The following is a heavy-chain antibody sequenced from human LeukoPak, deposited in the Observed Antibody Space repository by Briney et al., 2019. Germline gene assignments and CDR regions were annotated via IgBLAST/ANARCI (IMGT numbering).Heavy chain of an antibody. CDR1: GFTSGDYA. J-gene: IGHJ4*02. V-gene: IGHV3-49*03. Sequence: RSLRLSCTAAGFTSGDYAMSWFRQAPGKGLGWVGFIRSKVYGGTTEYAASVKGRFTISRDDSKGIAHLQMNSLKSEDTAVYYCVRYSGDADYWGQGTLVTVSS. D-gene: IGHD1-26*01. CDR2: IRSKVYGGTT. CDR3: VRYSGDADY.